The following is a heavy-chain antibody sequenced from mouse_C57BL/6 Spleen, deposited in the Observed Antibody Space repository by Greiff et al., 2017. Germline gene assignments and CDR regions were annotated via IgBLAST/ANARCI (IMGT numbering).Heavy chain of an antibody. CDR1: GFTFSSYT. CDR3: ARQGLTT. V-gene: IGHV5-9*01. Sequence: EVQLVEPGGGLVKPGGSLKLSCAASGFTFSSYTMSWVRQTPEKRLEWVATISGGGGNTYYPDSVKGRFTISRDNAKNTLYLQMSSLRSEDTALYYCARQGLTTWGQGTLVTVSA. CDR2: ISGGGGNT. J-gene: IGHJ3*01. D-gene: IGHD2-1*01.